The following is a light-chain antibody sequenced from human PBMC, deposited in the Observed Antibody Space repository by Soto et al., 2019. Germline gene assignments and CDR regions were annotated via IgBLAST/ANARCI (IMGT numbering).Light chain of an antibody. CDR1: QHISNS. V-gene: IGKV1-33*01. CDR2: DAS. CDR3: QQYENVPYI. J-gene: IGKJ2*01. Sequence: DIQMTQSPSSLSASVGDRVNMTCQAAQHISNSLSWYQQRPGKVPRLLIYDASILRAGVPSRFSASRSGPVFVLTIRNLLPEDVATYYCQQYENVPYIFGPGTKVEI.